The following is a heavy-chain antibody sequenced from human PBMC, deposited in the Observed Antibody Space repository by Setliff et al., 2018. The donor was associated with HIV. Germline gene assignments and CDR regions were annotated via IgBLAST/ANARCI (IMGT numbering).Heavy chain of an antibody. CDR2: IYYSGST. J-gene: IGHJ6*02. CDR3: ARDWAAPYYYGMDV. CDR1: GGSISSSSYY. Sequence: SETLSLTCTVSGGSISSSSYYWGWIRQPPGKGLEWIGSIYYSGSTYYNPSLKSRVTISIDTSKNQLSLKLSSVTAADTAVYYCARDWAAPYYYGMDVWGQGTTVTVS. V-gene: IGHV4-39*07. D-gene: IGHD3-16*01.